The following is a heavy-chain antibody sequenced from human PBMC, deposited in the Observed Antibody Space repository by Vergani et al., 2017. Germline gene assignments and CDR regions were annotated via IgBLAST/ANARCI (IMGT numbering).Heavy chain of an antibody. Sequence: QVQLQQWGAGLLKPSETLSLTCAVYGGSFSGYYWSWIRQPPGKGLEWIGEINHSGSTNYNPSLKSRVTISVDTSKNQFSLKLSSVTAADTAVYYFARPREQSGSYQPFDYWGQGTLVTVSS. CDR1: GGSFSGYY. CDR3: ARPREQSGSYQPFDY. D-gene: IGHD1-26*01. V-gene: IGHV4-34*01. CDR2: INHSGST. J-gene: IGHJ4*02.